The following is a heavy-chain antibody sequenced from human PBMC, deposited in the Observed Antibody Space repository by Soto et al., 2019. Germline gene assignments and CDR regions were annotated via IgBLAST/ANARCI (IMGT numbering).Heavy chain of an antibody. CDR3: ARGHFQTAFDV. CDR1: GYTFTHYG. Sequence: QLQLVQSGAEVKKPGASVKVSCKASGYTFTHYGISWVRQAPGQGLEWMGWISAYNGNTNYTQKFQGRVTMSIDTSTTTAYMELRSLIADDTAVYYCARGHFQTAFDVWGQGTKVTVSS. CDR2: ISAYNGNT. V-gene: IGHV1-18*01. J-gene: IGHJ3*01.